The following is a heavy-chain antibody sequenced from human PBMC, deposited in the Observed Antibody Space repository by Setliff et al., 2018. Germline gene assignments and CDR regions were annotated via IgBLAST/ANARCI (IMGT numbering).Heavy chain of an antibody. CDR2: INPDTGDT. CDR3: TRGWGLWLGQLSTLPFDP. V-gene: IGHV1-2*02. CDR1: GNIFTGHF. J-gene: IGHJ5*02. Sequence: GASVKVSCKASGNIFTGHFLHWVRQAPGQGLEWMGWINPDTGDTHSAQRFQGRLTMTVNTSISTAYMELTSLRFEDTAIYYCTRGWGLWLGQLSTLPFDPWGQGTLVTVSS. D-gene: IGHD3-10*01.